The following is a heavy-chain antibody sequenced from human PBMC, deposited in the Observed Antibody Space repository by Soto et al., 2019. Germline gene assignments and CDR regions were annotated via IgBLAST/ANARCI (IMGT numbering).Heavy chain of an antibody. CDR1: GYTFRSSA. Sequence: EVQLVESGGGLEQPGGCLRLSCAASGYTFRSSALSWVRQAPGKGLEWVSGISGNGDDTNYADAVKGRFTISRDNSKNTLYLRLDSLRAEDTARYYCASPQNRNGYGSFSAWGPGTLVTVAS. V-gene: IGHV3-23*04. CDR2: ISGNGDDT. D-gene: IGHD3-22*01. CDR3: ASPQNRNGYGSFSA. J-gene: IGHJ5*02.